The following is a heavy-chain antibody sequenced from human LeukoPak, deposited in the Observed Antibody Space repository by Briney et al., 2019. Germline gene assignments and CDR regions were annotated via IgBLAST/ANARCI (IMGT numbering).Heavy chain of an antibody. CDR3: ARVTTVAGSDYFDY. J-gene: IGHJ4*02. CDR2: IYYSGST. Sequence: TSETLSLTCTVSGGSINGYYWNWIRQPPGKGLEWIGYIYYSGSTNYNPSLESRVTISVDTSKNHFSLKLSSVTAADTAVYYCARVTTVAGSDYFDYWGQGTPVTVSS. V-gene: IGHV4-59*01. D-gene: IGHD6-19*01. CDR1: GGSINGYY.